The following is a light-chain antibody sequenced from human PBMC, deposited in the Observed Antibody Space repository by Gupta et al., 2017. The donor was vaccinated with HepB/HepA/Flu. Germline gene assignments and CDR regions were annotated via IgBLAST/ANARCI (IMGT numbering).Light chain of an antibody. Sequence: SYVLTQPLSLPLSPGQTATITCGGSNIGTQNVHWYQQKPGQTPMLVIYNDSDRPSEIPERFSGSKPGNTATLTITRVEAEDEADYYCQVWDDYRNHPVFGAGTKVTVL. CDR3: QVWDDYRNHPV. CDR1: NIGTQN. V-gene: IGLV3-21*02. J-gene: IGLJ1*01. CDR2: NDS.